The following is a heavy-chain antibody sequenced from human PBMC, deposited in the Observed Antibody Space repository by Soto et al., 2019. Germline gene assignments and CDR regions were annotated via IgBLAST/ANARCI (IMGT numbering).Heavy chain of an antibody. V-gene: IGHV3-48*02. D-gene: IGHD5-18*01. J-gene: IGHJ4*02. CDR3: ARHGDGGYSYFSPWDY. CDR2: ISSSSSTI. CDR1: GFTFSSYS. Sequence: GGSLRLSCAASGFTFSSYSMNWVRQAPGKGLEWVSYISSSSSTIYYADSVKGRFTISRDNAKNSLYLQMNSLRDEDTAVYYCARHGDGGYSYFSPWDYWGQGTLVTVSS.